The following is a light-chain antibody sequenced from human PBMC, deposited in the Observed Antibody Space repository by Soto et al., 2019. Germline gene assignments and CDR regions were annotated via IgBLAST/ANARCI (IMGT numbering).Light chain of an antibody. J-gene: IGKJ2*01. V-gene: IGKV3-20*01. CDR1: QSVSSNY. CDR2: GES. Sequence: EIVLTQSPGTLSLSPGERATLSCRASQSVSSNYLAWYQQKFGQAPRLLIYGESSRATGIPDRFSGSGSGTDFTLTISRLEPEDFAVYYCQQYGSSPPYTFGQGTKLEIK. CDR3: QQYGSSPPYT.